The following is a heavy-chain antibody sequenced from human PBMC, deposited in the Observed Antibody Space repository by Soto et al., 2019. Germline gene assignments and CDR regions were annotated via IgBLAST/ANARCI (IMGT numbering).Heavy chain of an antibody. D-gene: IGHD2-2*01. CDR2: VSKSDYT. V-gene: IGHV3-21*01. CDR3: AREDSIIIPAVSDF. J-gene: IGHJ4*02. CDR1: GSTFNNYG. Sequence: GGSLRLSCVVSGSTFNNYGSNWVRQAPGKGLEWVSTVSKSDYTYYSDSVKGRFTISRDNAKNSVSLQMNTLRAEDTAVYYCAREDSIIIPAVSDFWGQGTLVTVYS.